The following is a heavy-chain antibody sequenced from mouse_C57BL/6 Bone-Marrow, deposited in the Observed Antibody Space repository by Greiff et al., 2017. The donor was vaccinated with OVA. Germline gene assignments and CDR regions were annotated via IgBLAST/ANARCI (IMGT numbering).Heavy chain of an antibody. CDR3: ARDLYYYGSRGY. CDR2: IYPRRGNT. CDR1: GYTFTRYG. V-gene: IGHV1-81*01. J-gene: IGHJ2*01. Sequence: QVQLKESGAELARPGASVKLSCKASGYTFTRYGISWVKQSTGQGLEWIGEIYPRRGNTYYNEKFKGKATLTADKASSTAYMELRSLTSEDSAVYFCARDLYYYGSRGYWGQGTTLTVSS. D-gene: IGHD1-1*01.